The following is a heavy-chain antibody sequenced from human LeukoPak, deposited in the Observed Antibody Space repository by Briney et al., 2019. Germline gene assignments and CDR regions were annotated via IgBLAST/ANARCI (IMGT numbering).Heavy chain of an antibody. J-gene: IGHJ4*02. CDR1: GFTFSSYG. CDR2: ISYDGSNK. Sequence: PGGSLRLSCAASGFTFSSYGMHWVRQAPGKGLEWVAVISYDGSNKYYADSVKGRFTISRDNSKNTLYLQMNSPRAEDTAVYYCAREEVGMVYFDYWGQGTLVTVSS. D-gene: IGHD3-3*01. V-gene: IGHV3-30*03. CDR3: AREEVGMVYFDY.